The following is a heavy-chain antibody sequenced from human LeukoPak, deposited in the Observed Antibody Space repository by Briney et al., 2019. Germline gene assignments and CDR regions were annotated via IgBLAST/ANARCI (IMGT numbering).Heavy chain of an antibody. Sequence: SETLSLTCTVSGGSIRSTTHYWSWIRQPPGKGLEWIGYIDHSGTTNYNPSLRSRVTISVDTSKNQFSLKLSSVTAADTAVYYCATMKAVRVNDFWSGYPDYWGQGTLVTVSS. V-gene: IGHV4-61*01. CDR1: GGSIRSTTHY. CDR3: ATMKAVRVNDFWSGYPDY. J-gene: IGHJ4*02. CDR2: IDHSGTT. D-gene: IGHD3-3*01.